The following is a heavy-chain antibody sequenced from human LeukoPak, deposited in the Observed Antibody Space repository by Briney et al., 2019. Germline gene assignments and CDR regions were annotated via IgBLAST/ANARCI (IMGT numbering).Heavy chain of an antibody. CDR3: ARAGRRYCSSTSCYNRSPYWDY. Sequence: TSETLSLTCTVSGGSISSGDYYWSWIRQPPGKGLEWIGYIYYSGSTYYNPSLKSRVTISVDTSKNQFSLKLSSVTAADTAVYYCARAGRRYCSSTSCYNRSPYWDYWGQGTLVTVSS. D-gene: IGHD2-2*02. J-gene: IGHJ4*02. CDR2: IYYSGST. V-gene: IGHV4-30-4*08. CDR1: GGSISSGDYY.